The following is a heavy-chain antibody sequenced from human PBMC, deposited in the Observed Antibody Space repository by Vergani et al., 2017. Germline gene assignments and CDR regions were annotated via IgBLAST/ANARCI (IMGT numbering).Heavy chain of an antibody. CDR1: GFTFSSYG. CDR2: IRSKVNSYAT. D-gene: IGHD4-17*01. CDR3: TRATVATDY. J-gene: IGHJ4*02. Sequence: VQLVESGGGVVQPGRSLRLSCAASGFTFSSYGMHWVRQAPGKGLEWVGRIRSKVNSYATAYAASVKGRFTISRDDSKNTAYLQMNSLKTEDTAVYYCTRATVATDYWGQGTLVTVSS. V-gene: IGHV3-73*01.